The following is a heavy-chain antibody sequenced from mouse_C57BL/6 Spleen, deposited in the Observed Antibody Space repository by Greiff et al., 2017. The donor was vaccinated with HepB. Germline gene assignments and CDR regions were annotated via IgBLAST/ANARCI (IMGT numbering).Heavy chain of an antibody. J-gene: IGHJ2*01. CDR2: IYPGDGDT. CDR1: GYAFSSYW. V-gene: IGHV1-80*01. Sequence: VKLMESGAELVKPGASVKISCKASGYAFSSYWMNWVKQRPGKGLEWIGQIYPGDGDTNYNGKFKGKATLTADKSSSTAYMQLSSLTSEDSAVYFCSYDGYSAHWGQGTTLTVSS. D-gene: IGHD2-3*01. CDR3: SYDGYSAH.